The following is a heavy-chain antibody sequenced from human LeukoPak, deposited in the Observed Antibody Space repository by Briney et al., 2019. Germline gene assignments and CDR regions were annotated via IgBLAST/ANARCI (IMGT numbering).Heavy chain of an antibody. CDR2: IYCSGST. J-gene: IGHJ3*02. D-gene: IGHD4-17*01. CDR3: ARLSTATPHAFDI. CDR1: GGSISSSSYY. V-gene: IGHV4-39*01. Sequence: ETLSLTCTVSGGSISSSSYYWGWIRQPPGKGLEWIGSIYCSGSTYYNPSLKSRVTISVDTSKNQFSLKLSSVTAADTAVYYCARLSTATPHAFDIWGQGTMVTVSS.